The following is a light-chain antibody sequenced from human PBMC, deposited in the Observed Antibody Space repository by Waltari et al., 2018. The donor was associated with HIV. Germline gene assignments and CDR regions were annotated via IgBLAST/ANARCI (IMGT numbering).Light chain of an antibody. V-gene: IGLV2-14*03. CDR1: SSDVGGYNF. CDR3: ESYTSTSVWV. J-gene: IGLJ3*02. Sequence: QSALTQPASVSGSPGQSITISCTGASSDVGGYNFVSWYQQHPGKAPRVLSYDVTNRPSGVSDRFSGSRSGDTASLTISALQPEDEADYYCESYTSTSVWVFGGGTRLTVL. CDR2: DVT.